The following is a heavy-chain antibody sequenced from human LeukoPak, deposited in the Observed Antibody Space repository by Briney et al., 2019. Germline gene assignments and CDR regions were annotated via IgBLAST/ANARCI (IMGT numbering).Heavy chain of an antibody. V-gene: IGHV1-46*01. Sequence: AVKVSCKASVYTFTSYYMHGLRQAPGQGLAGMGIINPSGCSTNYAQKFQGRVTMTRDTSTSTVYMELSSLRSDDTAVYYCARDRGEDDILTEGPWGGDGDAFDIWGQGTMVTVSS. CDR2: INPSGCST. CDR3: ARDRGEDDILTEGPWGGDGDAFDI. D-gene: IGHD3-9*01. CDR1: VYTFTSYY. J-gene: IGHJ3*02.